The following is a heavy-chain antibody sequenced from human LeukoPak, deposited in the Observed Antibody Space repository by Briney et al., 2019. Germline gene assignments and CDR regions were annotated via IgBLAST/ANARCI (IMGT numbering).Heavy chain of an antibody. J-gene: IGHJ4*02. D-gene: IGHD6-13*01. V-gene: IGHV4-39*07. Sequence: SETLSLTCTVSGGSISSSSYYWGWIRQPPGKGLEWIGSIYYSGSTYYNPSLKSRVTISVDTSKNQFSLKLSSVTAADTAVYYCARDREDGSSWYPSDWGQGTLVTVSS. CDR2: IYYSGST. CDR3: ARDREDGSSWYPSD. CDR1: GGSISSSSYY.